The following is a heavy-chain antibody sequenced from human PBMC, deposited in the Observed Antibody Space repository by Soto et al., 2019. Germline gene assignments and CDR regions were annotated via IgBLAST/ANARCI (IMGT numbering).Heavy chain of an antibody. V-gene: IGHV3-74*01. CDR3: ARGXGYSAQDH. Sequence: GGSLRLSCAASGFTFSDYWMHWVRQVPGKGLVWVSRISGDMSSADYADSVKGRFTISRDNAKNTLYVQMHSLGAEDTAVYCCARGXGYSAQDHWGQGTPVTVSS. CDR2: ISGDMSSA. J-gene: IGHJ4*02. CDR1: GFTFSDYW. D-gene: IGHD1-1*01.